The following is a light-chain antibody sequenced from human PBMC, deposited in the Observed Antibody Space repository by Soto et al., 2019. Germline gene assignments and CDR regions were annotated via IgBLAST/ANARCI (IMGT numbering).Light chain of an antibody. Sequence: VLLTQSPGTLSLSPGERATLSCRASHSVSSYLAWYQQKPGQAPRLLIHGASSRATGIPDRFSGSGSGTDFTLTISRLEPEDFAVYYCQQYTSSPLTFGGGTKVDI. J-gene: IGKJ4*01. CDR1: HSVSSY. CDR3: QQYTSSPLT. V-gene: IGKV3-20*01. CDR2: GAS.